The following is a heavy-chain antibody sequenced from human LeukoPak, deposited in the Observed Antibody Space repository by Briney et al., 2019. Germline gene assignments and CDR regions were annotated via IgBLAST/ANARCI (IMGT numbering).Heavy chain of an antibody. D-gene: IGHD3-9*01. V-gene: IGHV4-34*01. CDR3: ARTKIRIRESSFTIFSPRARAFDI. Sequence: SETLSLTCAVYGGSFSGYYWSWIRQPPGKGLEWIGEINHSGSTNYNPSLKSRVTISVDTSKNQLSLELSSVTAADTAVYYCARTKIRIRESSFTIFSPRARAFDIWGQGTMVTVSS. CDR2: INHSGST. J-gene: IGHJ3*02. CDR1: GGSFSGYY.